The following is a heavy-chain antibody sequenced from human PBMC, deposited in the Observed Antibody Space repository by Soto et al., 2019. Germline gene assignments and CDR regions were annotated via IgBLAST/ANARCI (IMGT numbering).Heavy chain of an antibody. D-gene: IGHD3-10*01. J-gene: IGHJ3*02. Sequence: GASVKVSCKASGGTFSSYAISWVRQAPGQGLEWMGGIIPIFGTANYAQKFQGRVTITADESTSTAYMELSSLRSEDTAVYYCARDLNYYGSGSYYNDAFDIWGQGTMVTVSS. CDR1: GGTFSSYA. CDR2: IIPIFGTA. CDR3: ARDLNYYGSGSYYNDAFDI. V-gene: IGHV1-69*13.